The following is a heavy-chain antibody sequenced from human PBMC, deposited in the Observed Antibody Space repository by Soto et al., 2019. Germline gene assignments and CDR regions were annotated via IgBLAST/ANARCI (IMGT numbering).Heavy chain of an antibody. Sequence: GSLRLSCKASGFSFSDYAMTWVRQAPGKGLEWVSYISSSGSTIYYADSVKGRFTISRDNAKNSLYLQMNSLRAEDTAVYYCARDHKGGYYYYGMDVWGQGTTVTVSS. J-gene: IGHJ6*02. V-gene: IGHV3-48*03. CDR2: ISSSGSTI. CDR1: GFSFSDYA. CDR3: ARDHKGGYYYYGMDV.